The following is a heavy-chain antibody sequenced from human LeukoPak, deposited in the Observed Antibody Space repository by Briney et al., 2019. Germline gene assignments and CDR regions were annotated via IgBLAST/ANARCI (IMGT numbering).Heavy chain of an antibody. CDR3: AREGIAAAGPLYYFDY. CDR1: GFTFSSYW. Sequence: PGGSLRLSCAASGFTFSSYWMSWVRQAPGKGLEWVANIKQDGSEKYYVDSVKGRFTISRDNAKNSLYLQMNSLRAEDTAVYYCAREGIAAAGPLYYFDYWGQGTLVTVSS. V-gene: IGHV3-7*03. D-gene: IGHD6-13*01. J-gene: IGHJ4*02. CDR2: IKQDGSEK.